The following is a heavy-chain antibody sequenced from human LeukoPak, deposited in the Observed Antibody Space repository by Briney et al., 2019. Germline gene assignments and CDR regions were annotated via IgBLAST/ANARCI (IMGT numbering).Heavy chain of an antibody. CDR3: ARVGPGYTYVGGSPYYFDS. CDR1: GFTVSSNY. Sequence: GGSLRLSCAASGFTVSSNYMSWVRQAPGKGLEWVSLISSGGNTYYADSVKGRFTISRHNSGNTLYLQMNSLRAEDTAVYYCARVGPGYTYVGGSPYYFDSWGQLVLVTVSS. D-gene: IGHD5-18*01. CDR2: ISSGGNT. J-gene: IGHJ4*02. V-gene: IGHV3-53*04.